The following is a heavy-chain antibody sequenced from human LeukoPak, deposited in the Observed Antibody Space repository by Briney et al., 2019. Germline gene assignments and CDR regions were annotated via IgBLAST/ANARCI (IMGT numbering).Heavy chain of an antibody. J-gene: IGHJ4*02. D-gene: IGHD2-2*01. CDR3: ARLTAPPCSSTSCLGVYDY. V-gene: IGHV4-34*01. CDR2: INHSGST. Sequence: PSETLSLTCTVSGGSISSYYWSWIRQPPGKGLEWIGEINHSGSTNYNPSLKSRVTISVDTSKNQFSLKLSSVTAADTAVYYCARLTAPPCSSTSCLGVYDYWGQGTLVTVSS. CDR1: GGSISSYY.